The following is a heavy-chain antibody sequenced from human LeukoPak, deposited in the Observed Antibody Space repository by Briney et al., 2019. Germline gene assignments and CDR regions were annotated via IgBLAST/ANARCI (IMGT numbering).Heavy chain of an antibody. D-gene: IGHD3-22*01. V-gene: IGHV4-59*01. J-gene: IGHJ3*02. CDR2: IYYSGST. Sequence: SETLSLTCTVSGDSISDYYWSWIRQPPGKGLEWIGYIYYSGSTNYNPSLKSRVTISVDTSKNQFSLKLSSVTAADTAVYYCAREVPDYYDSSGGASDIWGQGTLVTVSS. CDR3: AREVPDYYDSSGGASDI. CDR1: GDSISDYY.